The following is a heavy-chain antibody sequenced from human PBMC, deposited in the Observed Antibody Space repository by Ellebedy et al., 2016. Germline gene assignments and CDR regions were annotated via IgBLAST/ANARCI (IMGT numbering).Heavy chain of an antibody. D-gene: IGHD6-6*01. CDR2: IVPMFTRT. Sequence: ASVKVSCKASGGTFNTYAISWVRQAPGQGLEWMGGIVPMFTRTNYAQKFQGRVTITADESTSTAYMELSSLRSEDTAVYYCARGIAARPATVSDYWGQGTLITVSS. V-gene: IGHV1-69*13. J-gene: IGHJ4*02. CDR1: GGTFNTYA. CDR3: ARGIAARPATVSDY.